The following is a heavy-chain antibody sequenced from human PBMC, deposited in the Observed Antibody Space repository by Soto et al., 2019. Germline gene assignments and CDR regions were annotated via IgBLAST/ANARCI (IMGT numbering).Heavy chain of an antibody. J-gene: IGHJ6*02. Sequence: QVQLVQSGAEVKKPGSSVKVSCKASGGTFSSYAISWVRQAPGQGLEWMGGIIPIFGTANYAQKFQGRVTITSEESTSTAYMELSSLRSEVTDVYSCSRDSLEGYEFWSCTDVVYYGMDVWGQGTTVTASS. CDR1: GGTFSSYA. CDR2: IIPIFGTA. V-gene: IGHV1-69*01. D-gene: IGHD3-3*01. CDR3: SRDSLEGYEFWSCTDVVYYGMDV.